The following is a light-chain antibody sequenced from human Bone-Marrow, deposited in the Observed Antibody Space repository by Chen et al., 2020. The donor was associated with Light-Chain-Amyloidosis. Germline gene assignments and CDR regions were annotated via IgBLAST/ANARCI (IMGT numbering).Light chain of an antibody. Sequence: DIQMTQSPSPLSAYVGDRVTITCRASQSISSWLAWYQQKPGKAPKLLIYKESSLESGVPSRFSGSGSGTEFTLTISSLQPDDFATYYCQQYNSYSPTFGQGTKVEIK. J-gene: IGKJ1*01. V-gene: IGKV1-5*03. CDR2: KES. CDR1: QSISSW. CDR3: QQYNSYSPT.